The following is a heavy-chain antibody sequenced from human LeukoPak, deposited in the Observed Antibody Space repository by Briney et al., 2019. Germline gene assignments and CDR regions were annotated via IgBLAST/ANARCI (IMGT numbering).Heavy chain of an antibody. CDR1: GGSISSSSYY. D-gene: IGHD6-19*01. Sequence: SETLSLTCTVSGGSISSSSYYWGWIRQPPGKGLEWIGSIYYSGSTYYNPSLKSRVTISVDTSKNQFSLKLSSVTAADTAVYYCARHYSPVRRAAVAGLLDYWGQGTLVTVSS. V-gene: IGHV4-39*01. CDR2: IYYSGST. J-gene: IGHJ4*02. CDR3: ARHYSPVRRAAVAGLLDY.